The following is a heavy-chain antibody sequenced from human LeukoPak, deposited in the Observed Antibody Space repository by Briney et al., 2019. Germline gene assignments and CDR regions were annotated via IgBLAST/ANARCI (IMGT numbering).Heavy chain of an antibody. Sequence: TGGSLRLSCAASGFPFNAYWMTWVRQAPGKGLEWVANIRQDGDTKYYVDSVKGRFTISRDNAMNSLYLQMNSLRAEDTAVYYCAGDPNYSNYFSGYFDYWGQGTLVTVSS. CDR1: GFPFNAYW. V-gene: IGHV3-7*01. D-gene: IGHD4-11*01. J-gene: IGHJ4*02. CDR3: AGDPNYSNYFSGYFDY. CDR2: IRQDGDTK.